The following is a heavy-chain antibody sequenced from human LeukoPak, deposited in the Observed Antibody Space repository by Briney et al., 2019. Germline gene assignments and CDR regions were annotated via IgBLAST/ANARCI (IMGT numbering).Heavy chain of an antibody. Sequence: SETLSLTCTVSGGSISSSSYYWGWIRQPPGKGLEWIGRIYYSGSTYYNPTLKSRVNISVDTSKNQFSLKLSSVTAADTAVYYCARLAYYYDSSGYSEGPYYFDYWGQGTLVTVSS. CDR1: GGSISSSSYY. J-gene: IGHJ4*02. CDR3: ARLAYYYDSSGYSEGPYYFDY. V-gene: IGHV4-39*01. D-gene: IGHD3-22*01. CDR2: IYYSGST.